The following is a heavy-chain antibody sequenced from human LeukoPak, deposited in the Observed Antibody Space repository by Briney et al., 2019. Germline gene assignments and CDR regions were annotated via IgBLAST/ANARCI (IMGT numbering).Heavy chain of an antibody. CDR1: GFTFSNYW. Sequence: SGGSLRLSCAASGFTFSNYWMHWVRQVPGKGLVWVSRINDDRRATFYADSVKGRFTISRDNAKNTLFLQINSLRAEDTAVYYCAREILAPGKTHDYWGQGTLVTVSS. J-gene: IGHJ4*02. CDR2: INDDRRAT. CDR3: AREILAPGKTHDY. V-gene: IGHV3-74*01.